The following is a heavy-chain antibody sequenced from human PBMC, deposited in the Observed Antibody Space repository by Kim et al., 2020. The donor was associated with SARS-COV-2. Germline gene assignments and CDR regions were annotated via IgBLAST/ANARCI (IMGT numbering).Heavy chain of an antibody. V-gene: IGHV3-30-3*01. CDR3: ARAQPTYYYGSGSYYSGGWDY. Sequence: GGSLRLSCAASGFTFSSYAMHWVRQAPGKGLEWVAVISYDGSNKYYADSVKGRFTISRDNSKNTLYLQMNSLRAEDTAVYYCARAQPTYYYGSGSYYSGGWDYWGQGTLVTVSS. J-gene: IGHJ4*02. CDR1: GFTFSSYA. D-gene: IGHD3-10*01. CDR2: ISYDGSNK.